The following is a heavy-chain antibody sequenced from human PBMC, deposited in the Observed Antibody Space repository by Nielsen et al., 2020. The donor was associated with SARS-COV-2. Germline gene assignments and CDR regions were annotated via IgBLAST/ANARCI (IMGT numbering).Heavy chain of an antibody. V-gene: IGHV4-31*03. J-gene: IGHJ5*01. CDR2: RHYNGNT. Sequence: SETLSLTCTVSGGSISSGGSSWSWIRQHPGKGLEWIASRHYNGNTYYNPSLQSRVVISVDKSMNHFSLRLSSVTAADTALYFCVRGTVFFDSWSQGARVTVSS. CDR1: GGSISSGGSS. CDR3: VRGTVFFDS. D-gene: IGHD3/OR15-3a*01.